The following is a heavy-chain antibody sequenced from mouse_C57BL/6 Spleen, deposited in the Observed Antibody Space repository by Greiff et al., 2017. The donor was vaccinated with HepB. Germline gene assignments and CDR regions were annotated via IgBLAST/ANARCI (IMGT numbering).Heavy chain of an antibody. V-gene: IGHV2-2*01. D-gene: IGHD1-1*01. CDR3: ARNAYDYGSSYGYFDV. CDR2: IWSGGST. Sequence: QVQLQQSGPGLVQPSQSLSITCTVSGFSLTSYGVHWVRQSPGKGLEWLGVIWSGGSTDYNAAFISRLSISKDNSKSQVFFKMNSLQADDTAIYYCARNAYDYGSSYGYFDVWGTGTTVTVSS. CDR1: GFSLTSYG. J-gene: IGHJ1*03.